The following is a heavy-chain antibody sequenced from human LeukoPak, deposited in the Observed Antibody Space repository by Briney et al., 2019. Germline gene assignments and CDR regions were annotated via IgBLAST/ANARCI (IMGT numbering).Heavy chain of an antibody. CDR1: GFTFSSYV. Sequence: GGSLRLSCAASGFTFSSYVMSWVRQAPGKGLEWVSYINHNAETIYYADSVKGRFTISRDNAKNVLYLQMNRLRDGDTAVYFCARDSDWAFDNWGQGTLVTVSS. V-gene: IGHV3-48*02. CDR3: ARDSDWAFDN. J-gene: IGHJ4*02. CDR2: INHNAETI. D-gene: IGHD2-21*02.